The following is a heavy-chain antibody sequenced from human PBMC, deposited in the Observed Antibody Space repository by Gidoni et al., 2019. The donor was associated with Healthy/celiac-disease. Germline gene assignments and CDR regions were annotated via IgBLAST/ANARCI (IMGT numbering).Heavy chain of an antibody. CDR1: GFTFSSYS. V-gene: IGHV3-21*01. Sequence: EVQLVESGGGLFKPGGSLSLSFAASGFTFSSYSMNWVRQAPGTGLEWVSSISSSSSDRYYADSVKGRFTIARDNAKNSLYLQMNSLRAEDTAVYYCARGAMVQGVIGWRPLDYWGQGTLVTVSA. CDR2: ISSSSSDR. CDR3: ARGAMVQGVIGWRPLDY. D-gene: IGHD3-10*01. J-gene: IGHJ4*02.